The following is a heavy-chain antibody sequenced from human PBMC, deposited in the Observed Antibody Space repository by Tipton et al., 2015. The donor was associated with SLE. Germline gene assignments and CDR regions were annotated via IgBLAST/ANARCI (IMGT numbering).Heavy chain of an antibody. Sequence: TLSLTCTVSGGSTSSYYWSWIRQPAGKGLEWIGRNYSSGSSSCNPSLKSRVTMSVDTSKNQLSLRLSSVTAADTAVYYCARGGYCSSTSCRGWYFDLWGRGTLVTVSS. CDR3: ARGGYCSSTSCRGWYFDL. J-gene: IGHJ2*01. V-gene: IGHV4-4*07. D-gene: IGHD2-2*01. CDR1: GGSTSSYY. CDR2: NYSSGSS.